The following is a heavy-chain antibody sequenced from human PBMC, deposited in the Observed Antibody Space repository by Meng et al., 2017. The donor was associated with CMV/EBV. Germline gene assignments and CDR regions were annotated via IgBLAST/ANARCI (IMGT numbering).Heavy chain of an antibody. Sequence: SVKVSCKASGGTFSSYTISWVRQAPGQGLEWMGRIIPILGIANYAQKFQGRVTITADKSTSTAYMELSSLRSEDTAVYYCARHRPHYYYGMDVWGQGTTVTVSS. V-gene: IGHV1-69*02. CDR1: GGTFSSYT. CDR2: IIPILGIA. CDR3: ARHRPHYYYGMDV. J-gene: IGHJ6*02.